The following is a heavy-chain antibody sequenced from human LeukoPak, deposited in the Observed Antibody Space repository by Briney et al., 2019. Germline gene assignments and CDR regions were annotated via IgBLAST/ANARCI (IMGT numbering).Heavy chain of an antibody. CDR2: ISYDGSNK. CDR1: GFTFSSYG. V-gene: IGHV3-30*18. J-gene: IGHJ4*02. Sequence: GRSLRLSCAASGFTFSSYGMHWVRQAPGKGLEWVAVISYDGSNKYYADSVKGRFTISRDNSKNTLYLQMNSLRAEDTAVYYCAKPDYGDAGWYSDYWGQGTLVTVSS. CDR3: AKPDYGDAGWYSDY. D-gene: IGHD4-17*01.